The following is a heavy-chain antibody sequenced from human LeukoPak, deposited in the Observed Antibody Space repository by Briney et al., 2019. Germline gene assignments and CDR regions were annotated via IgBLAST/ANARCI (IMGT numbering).Heavy chain of an antibody. CDR3: ARLYSSSLGRVFDY. CDR2: ISHSGST. J-gene: IGHJ4*02. V-gene: IGHV4-34*01. Sequence: PSETLSLTCAVYGGSFSGYYWSWIRQPPGKGLEWIGEISHSGSTYYNPSLKSRVTISVDTSKNQFSLKLSSVTAADTAIYYCARLYSSSLGRVFDYWGQGTLVTVSS. CDR1: GGSFSGYY. D-gene: IGHD6-13*01.